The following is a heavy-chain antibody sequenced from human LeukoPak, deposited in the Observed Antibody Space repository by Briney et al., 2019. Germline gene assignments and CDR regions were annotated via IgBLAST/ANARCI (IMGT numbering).Heavy chain of an antibody. J-gene: IGHJ3*01. CDR3: AKDLTQWDYGSGSYLWGAFDV. CDR1: GFTFSSYA. CDR2: ISGSGGST. D-gene: IGHD3-10*01. Sequence: PGGSLRLSCAASGFTFSSYAMSWVRQAPGKGLEWVSAISGSGGSTYYADSVKGRFTISRDNSKNTLYLQMNSLRAEDRAVYYCAKDLTQWDYGSGSYLWGAFDVWGQGTMVTVSS. V-gene: IGHV3-23*01.